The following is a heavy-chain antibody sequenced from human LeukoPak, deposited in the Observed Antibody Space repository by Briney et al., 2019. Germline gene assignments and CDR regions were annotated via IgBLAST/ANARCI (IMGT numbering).Heavy chain of an antibody. CDR3: ARRTTIRYYFGF. CDR2: INHSGST. D-gene: IGHD5-24*01. J-gene: IGHJ4*02. CDR1: GGSFSDHY. V-gene: IGHV4-34*01. Sequence: SETLSLTCAVYGGSFSDHYWSWIRQSPEKGLEWIGEINHSGSTNYNPSLKGRVSISVATSKNQFSLKMNSVSAADTAVYFCARRTTIRYYFGFWGQGGLVTVSS.